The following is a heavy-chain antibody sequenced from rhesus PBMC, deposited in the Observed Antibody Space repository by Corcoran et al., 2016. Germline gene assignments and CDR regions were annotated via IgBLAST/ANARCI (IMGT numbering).Heavy chain of an antibody. J-gene: IGHJ3*01. CDR1: GRSISSNY. Sequence: QLQLQESGPGLVKPSETLSLTCAVSGRSISSNYCSWIRQPPGKGLEWIGRISGGVVSTDYNPPPKCRVTNSTDTSKNQFSLKLSSVTAADTAVYYCARGGPYSKYLYNWFDVWGQGLRVTVSS. CDR2: ISGGVVST. V-gene: IGHV4-173*01. D-gene: IGHD4-23*01. CDR3: ARGGPYSKYLYNWFDV.